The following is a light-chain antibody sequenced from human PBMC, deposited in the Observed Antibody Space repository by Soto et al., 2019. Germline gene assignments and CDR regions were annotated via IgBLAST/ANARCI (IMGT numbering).Light chain of an antibody. Sequence: QSALTQPASVSGSPGQTITISCAGTKFDIGRYNYGSWYRQHPGEAPKLIIFEVNNRPSGISNRFSGSKSGNTASLTISGLQVEDEAHYFCSSYTSASALAIFGGGTKVTVL. J-gene: IGLJ2*01. CDR1: KFDIGRYNY. CDR2: EVN. V-gene: IGLV2-14*01. CDR3: SSYTSASALAI.